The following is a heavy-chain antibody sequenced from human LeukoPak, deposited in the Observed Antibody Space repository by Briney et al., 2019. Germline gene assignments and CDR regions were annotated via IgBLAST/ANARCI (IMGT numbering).Heavy chain of an antibody. CDR3: ARDVYSGSYLSRLDYFDY. CDR1: GGSISSSSYY. Sequence: SETLSLTCTVSGGSISSSSYYWGWIRQPPGKGLEWIGSIYYSGSTYYNPSLKSRVTITVDTSKNQFSLKLSSVTAADTAVYYCARDVYSGSYLSRLDYFDYWGQGTLVTVSS. V-gene: IGHV4-39*07. J-gene: IGHJ4*02. CDR2: IYYSGST. D-gene: IGHD1-26*01.